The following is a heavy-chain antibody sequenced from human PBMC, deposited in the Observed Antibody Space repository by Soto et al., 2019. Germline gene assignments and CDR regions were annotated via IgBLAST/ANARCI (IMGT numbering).Heavy chain of an antibody. Sequence: SETLSLTCTVSGGSISSSSYYWGWIRQPPGKGLEWIGSIYYSGSTYYNPSLKSRVTISVDTSKNQFSLKLSSVTAADTAVYYCARGAEYSRTPYFDYWGQGTLVTVSS. D-gene: IGHD6-6*01. CDR1: GGSISSSSYY. J-gene: IGHJ4*02. CDR2: IYYSGST. V-gene: IGHV4-39*01. CDR3: ARGAEYSRTPYFDY.